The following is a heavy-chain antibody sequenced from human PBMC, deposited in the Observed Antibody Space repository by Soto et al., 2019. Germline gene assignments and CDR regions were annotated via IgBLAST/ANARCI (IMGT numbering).Heavy chain of an antibody. J-gene: IGHJ3*01. Sequence: QVPLVESGGGVVQPGRSLRLSCAASGFLFSTYGMHCVRQAPGKGLEWVAVIWYDGSNKYYADSVRGRFTISRDNSKDTLYLQMNSLRAEDTAVYYCARAVGPFDFWGQGTMVTVSS. CDR1: GFLFSTYG. CDR2: IWYDGSNK. CDR3: ARAVGPFDF. V-gene: IGHV3-33*01.